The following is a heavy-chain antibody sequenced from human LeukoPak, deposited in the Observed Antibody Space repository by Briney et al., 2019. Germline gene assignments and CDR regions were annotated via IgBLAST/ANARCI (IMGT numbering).Heavy chain of an antibody. Sequence: GGSLRLSCAASGFTVSSKYMSWVRQAPGKGLEWVSGISGSGGSTYYADSVKGRFTISRDNSKNTLYLQMITLRAEDTAVYYCAKDAMAVAGNVNWFDPWGQGTLVTVSS. J-gene: IGHJ5*02. CDR1: GFTVSSKY. CDR2: ISGSGGST. V-gene: IGHV3-23*01. D-gene: IGHD6-19*01. CDR3: AKDAMAVAGNVNWFDP.